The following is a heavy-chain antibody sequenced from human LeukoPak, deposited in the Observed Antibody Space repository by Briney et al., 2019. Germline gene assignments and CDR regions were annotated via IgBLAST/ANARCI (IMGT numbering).Heavy chain of an antibody. Sequence: GGSLRLSCAASGFIFSSYWMSWVRQAPGKGLEWVANIKQDGSEKYYVDSVKGRFTISRDNAKNSLYLQMNSLRAEDTAVYYCARGGNWGQGALVTVSS. D-gene: IGHD2-15*01. J-gene: IGHJ4*02. CDR3: ARGGN. CDR2: IKQDGSEK. V-gene: IGHV3-7*03. CDR1: GFIFSSYW.